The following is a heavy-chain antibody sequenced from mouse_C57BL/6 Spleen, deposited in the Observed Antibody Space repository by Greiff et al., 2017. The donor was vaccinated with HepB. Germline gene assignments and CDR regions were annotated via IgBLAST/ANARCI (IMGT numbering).Heavy chain of an antibody. CDR1: GYTFTSYD. J-gene: IGHJ2*01. Sequence: VQWVESGPELVKPGASVKLSCKASGYTFTSYDINWVKQRPGQGLAWIGWVYPRDGSTKYNEKFKGKATLTVDTSSSTAYMELHSLTSEDSAVYFCARKRGNWERYFDYWGQGTTLTVAS. V-gene: IGHV1-85*01. CDR2: VYPRDGST. CDR3: ARKRGNWERYFDY. D-gene: IGHD4-1*01.